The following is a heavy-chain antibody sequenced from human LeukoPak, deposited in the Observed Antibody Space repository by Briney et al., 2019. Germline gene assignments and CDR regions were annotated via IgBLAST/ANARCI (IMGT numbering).Heavy chain of an antibody. CDR3: ARVSYSSGWYDY. V-gene: IGHV3-64*01. Sequence: GGPLRLSCAASGFTFSSYAMHWVRQAPGKGLEYVSAISSNGGSTYYANPVKGRFTISRDNSKNTLYLQMGSLRAEDMAVYYCARVSYSSGWYDYWGQGTLVTVSS. D-gene: IGHD6-19*01. CDR1: GFTFSSYA. J-gene: IGHJ4*02. CDR2: ISSNGGST.